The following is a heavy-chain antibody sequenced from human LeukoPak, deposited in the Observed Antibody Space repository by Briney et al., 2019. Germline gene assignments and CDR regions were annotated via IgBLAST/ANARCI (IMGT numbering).Heavy chain of an antibody. J-gene: IGHJ4*02. V-gene: IGHV4-59*01. Sequence: SETLSLTCTVSGGSISSYYWSWIRQPPGKGLEWIGYIYYSGSTNYNPSLKSRVTISVDTSKNQFSLKLSSVTAADTAVYYCARDRVLFDYWGQGTLVIVSS. CDR1: GGSISSYY. D-gene: IGHD2/OR15-2a*01. CDR3: ARDRVLFDY. CDR2: IYYSGST.